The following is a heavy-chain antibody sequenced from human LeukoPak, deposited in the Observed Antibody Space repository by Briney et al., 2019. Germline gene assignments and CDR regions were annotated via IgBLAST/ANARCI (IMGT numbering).Heavy chain of an antibody. J-gene: IGHJ5*02. CDR2: IYYSGST. CDR1: GGSISSYY. Sequence: SETLSLTCTVSGGSISSYYWSWIRQPPGKGLEWIGYIYYSGSTNYNPSLKSRVTISVDTSKNQFSLKLTSVTAADTAVYYCARLTPYYYHSAEGWFDPWGQGTLVTVSS. V-gene: IGHV4-59*08. CDR3: ARLTPYYYHSAEGWFDP. D-gene: IGHD3-22*01.